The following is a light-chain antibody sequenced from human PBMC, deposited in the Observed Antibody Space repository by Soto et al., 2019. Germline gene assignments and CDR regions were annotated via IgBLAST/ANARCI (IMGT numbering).Light chain of an antibody. Sequence: QPVLTQPPSVSGAPGQRVTISCTGSSSNIGAGYDVQWYQQLPGTAPKLLISNNSNRPSGVPDRFSGSKSDTSASLAITGIQADDEADYYCQSYDRSLSGWVFGGGTKLTVL. CDR1: SSNIGAGYD. J-gene: IGLJ3*02. CDR2: NNS. V-gene: IGLV1-40*01. CDR3: QSYDRSLSGWV.